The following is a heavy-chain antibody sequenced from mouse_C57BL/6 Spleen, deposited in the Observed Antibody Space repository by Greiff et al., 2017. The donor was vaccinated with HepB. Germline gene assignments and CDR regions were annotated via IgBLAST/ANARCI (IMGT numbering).Heavy chain of an antibody. Sequence: QVQLQQPGTELVKPGASVKLSCKASGYTFTSYWMHWVKQRPGQGLEWIGNINPSNGGTNYNEKFKSKATLTVDKSSSTAYMQLSSLTSEDSAVSYCARGSYGNWGYFDVWGTGTTVTVSS. V-gene: IGHV1-53*01. J-gene: IGHJ1*03. D-gene: IGHD2-1*01. CDR2: INPSNGGT. CDR1: GYTFTSYW. CDR3: ARGSYGNWGYFDV.